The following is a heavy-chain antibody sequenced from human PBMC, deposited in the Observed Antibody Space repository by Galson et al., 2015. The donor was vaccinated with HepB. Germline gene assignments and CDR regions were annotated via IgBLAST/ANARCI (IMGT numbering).Heavy chain of an antibody. CDR1: GGSISSYY. J-gene: IGHJ4*02. D-gene: IGHD4-17*01. CDR3: ARSYGDYPVDY. Sequence: QVQLQESGPGLVKPSETLSLTCTVSGGSISSYYWSWIRQPPGKGLEWIGYIYYSGSTNYNPSLKSRVTISVDTSKNQFSLKLSSVTAADTAVYYCARSYGDYPVDYWGQGTLVTVSS. CDR2: IYYSGST. V-gene: IGHV4-59*01.